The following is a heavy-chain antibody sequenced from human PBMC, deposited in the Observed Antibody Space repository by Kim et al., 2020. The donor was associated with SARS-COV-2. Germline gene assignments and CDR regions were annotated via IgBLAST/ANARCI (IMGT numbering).Heavy chain of an antibody. CDR3: KAGTTPYYYYYGMDV. D-gene: IGHD1-7*01. CDR2: ISGSGGST. Sequence: GGSLRLSCAASGFTFSSYAMSWVRQAPGKGLEWVSAISGSGGSTYYADSVKGRFTISRDNSKNTLYLQMNSLRAEDTAVYYCKAGTTPYYYYYGMDVWGQGTTVTVSS. V-gene: IGHV3-23*01. J-gene: IGHJ6*02. CDR1: GFTFSSYA.